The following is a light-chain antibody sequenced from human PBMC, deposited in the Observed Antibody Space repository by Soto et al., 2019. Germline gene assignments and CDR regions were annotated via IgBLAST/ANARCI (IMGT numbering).Light chain of an antibody. CDR1: QSLLHSSGNNY. CDR2: WGS. J-gene: IGKJ5*01. Sequence: DIVMTQSPLSLPVTPGEPASMSCRSSQSLLHSSGNNYLDWYVQKPGQSPQLLIYWGSYRASGVPDRFSGSGSGTDFTLKISRVEAEDVGIYYRMQGQQTPITFGQATRLAIK. V-gene: IGKV2-28*01. CDR3: MQGQQTPIT.